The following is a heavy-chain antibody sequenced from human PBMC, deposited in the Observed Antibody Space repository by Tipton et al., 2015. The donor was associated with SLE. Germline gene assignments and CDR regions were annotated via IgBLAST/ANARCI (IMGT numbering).Heavy chain of an antibody. Sequence: QLVQSGAEVKKPGESLKISCRGSGYTFTNSWIGWVRQMPGKGLEWMGMIYPGDFDTRYSPSFEGQVTISADKSVSAAYLHWTSVKASDTAIYYCAKRGGAWNAALYTFDVWGQGTAVTVSS. CDR3: AKRGGAWNAALYTFDV. CDR2: IYPGDFDT. CDR1: GYTFTNSW. V-gene: IGHV5-51*03. J-gene: IGHJ3*01. D-gene: IGHD1-1*01.